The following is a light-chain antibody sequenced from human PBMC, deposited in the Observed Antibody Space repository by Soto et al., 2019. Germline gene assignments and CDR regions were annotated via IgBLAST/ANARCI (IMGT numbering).Light chain of an antibody. J-gene: IGKJ1*01. V-gene: IGKV3-20*01. CDR3: QHYGHASWA. Sequence: EIVLTKSPCTLSLSPGERATLSCRASQSVTSDYLAWYQQKPGQSPRLLMSGASRRATGVPDRFSGSGSGTDFTLTISRLEPEDFAVYYCQHYGHASWAFGQGTKVDIK. CDR2: GAS. CDR1: QSVTSDY.